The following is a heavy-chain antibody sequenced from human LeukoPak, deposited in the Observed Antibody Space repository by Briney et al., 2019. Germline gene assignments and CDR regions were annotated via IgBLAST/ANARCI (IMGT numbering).Heavy chain of an antibody. J-gene: IGHJ6*02. Sequence: GGSLRLSCAASGFTFSSYAMHWVRQAPGKGLEWVAVISYDGSNKYYADSVKGRFTISRDNSKNTLYLQMNSLRAGDTAVYYCARGFCSSTSCPEEYYYGMDVWGQGTTVTVSS. CDR2: ISYDGSNK. D-gene: IGHD2-2*01. V-gene: IGHV3-30-3*01. CDR1: GFTFSSYA. CDR3: ARGFCSSTSCPEEYYYGMDV.